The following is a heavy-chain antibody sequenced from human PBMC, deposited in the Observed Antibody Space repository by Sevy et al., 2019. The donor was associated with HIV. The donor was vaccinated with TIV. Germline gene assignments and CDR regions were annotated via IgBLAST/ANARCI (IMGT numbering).Heavy chain of an antibody. CDR1: GFTFSDYY. V-gene: IGHV3-11*06. CDR3: ARVDANYDKGFDP. Sequence: GGSLRLSCAASGFTFSDYYMTWIRQAPGKGLEWISYISSRRSYTNYADSVKGRFTISRDNAKNSLYLQMNSLRAEDTAVYYCARVDANYDKGFDPWGQGTLVTVSS. D-gene: IGHD3-22*01. CDR2: ISSRRSYT. J-gene: IGHJ5*02.